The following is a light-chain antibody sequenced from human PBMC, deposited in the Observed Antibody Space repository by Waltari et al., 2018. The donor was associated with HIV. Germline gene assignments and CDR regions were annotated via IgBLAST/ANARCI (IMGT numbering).Light chain of an antibody. CDR1: SSDVGGYNL. J-gene: IGLJ2*01. CDR3: CAYAGSTTYVI. CDR2: EVS. V-gene: IGLV2-23*02. Sequence: QSALTQPASVSGSPGQSITISCTGTSSDVGGYNLVSWYQQHPCKAPKLMIYEVSKRPSGVSNRFSGSKSGNTASLTISGLQAEDEADYYGCAYAGSTTYVIFGGGTKLTVL.